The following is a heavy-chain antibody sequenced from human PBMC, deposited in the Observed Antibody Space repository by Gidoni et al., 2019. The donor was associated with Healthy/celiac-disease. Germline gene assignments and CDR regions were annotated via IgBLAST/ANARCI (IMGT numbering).Heavy chain of an antibody. Sequence: QVQLVQSGAGVKKPGPSLKVSCKASGYTFTSYGISWVRQAPGQGLEWMGWISGYNGNTNYAQELQGRVTMNTDTSTSTDYMELRSERSDDKDVYYGARDASAAVGDWGQGTLVTVSS. J-gene: IGHJ4*02. D-gene: IGHD6-13*01. CDR3: ARDASAAVGD. V-gene: IGHV1-18*04. CDR2: ISGYNGNT. CDR1: GYTFTSYG.